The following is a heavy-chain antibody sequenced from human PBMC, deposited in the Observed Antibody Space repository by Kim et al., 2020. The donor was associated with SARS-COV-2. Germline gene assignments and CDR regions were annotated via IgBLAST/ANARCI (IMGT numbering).Heavy chain of an antibody. D-gene: IGHD1-1*01. V-gene: IGHV3-23*01. CDR3: AQGPLCSGTNCHTVGYF. J-gene: IGHJ4*01. CDR1: GLIFSDYA. CDR2: ISGSGNTV. Sequence: GGSLRLSCAASGLIFSDYAMSWVRQAPGRGLEWVSGISGSGNTVFYAVSGEGRFAISRDNSKNPVYLQMSSLRVEDTAVYYCAQGPLCSGTNCHTVGYF.